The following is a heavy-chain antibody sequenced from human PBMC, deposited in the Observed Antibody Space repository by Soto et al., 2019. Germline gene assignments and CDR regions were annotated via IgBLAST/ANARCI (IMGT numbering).Heavy chain of an antibody. CDR1: GASINSGTC. D-gene: IGHD2-8*02. V-gene: IGHV4-4*02. CDR3: ARADSVLVAKGFDL. CDR2: IYYYGRA. J-gene: IGHJ4*02. Sequence: SETLSLTCDVSGASINSGTCWTWVRQSPGKGLEWIGEIYYYGRAYDNPSLKGRVTISIDKSNNQFSLNLTSVTAADTAVYYCARADSVLVAKGFDLWGQGTLVTVSS.